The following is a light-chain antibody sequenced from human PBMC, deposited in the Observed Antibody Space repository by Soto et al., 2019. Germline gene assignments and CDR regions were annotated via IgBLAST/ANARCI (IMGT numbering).Light chain of an antibody. V-gene: IGKV3-20*01. Sequence: EIVLTQSPGTLSVSPGERATHSCRASQSVSSSYLAWYQQKPGQAPRLLMYGAASRATGIPDRFSGSGSGTDFTLTISRLEPEDFAVYYCQQYGSSYTFGQGTQLEIK. CDR1: QSVSSSY. CDR2: GAA. J-gene: IGKJ2*01. CDR3: QQYGSSYT.